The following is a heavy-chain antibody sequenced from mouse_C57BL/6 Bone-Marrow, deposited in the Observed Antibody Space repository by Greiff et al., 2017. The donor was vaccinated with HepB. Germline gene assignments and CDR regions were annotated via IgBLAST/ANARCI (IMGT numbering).Heavy chain of an antibody. D-gene: IGHD2-3*01. CDR2: IRSKSNNYAT. Sequence: DVKLVESGGGLVQPKGSLKLSCAASGFSFNTYAMNWVRQAPGKGLEWVARIRSKSNNYATYYADSVKDRFTISRDDSESMLYLQMNNLKTEDTAMYYCVRGGAYDGLGTFDYWGQGTTLTVSS. CDR1: GFSFNTYA. V-gene: IGHV10-1*01. J-gene: IGHJ2*01. CDR3: VRGGAYDGLGTFDY.